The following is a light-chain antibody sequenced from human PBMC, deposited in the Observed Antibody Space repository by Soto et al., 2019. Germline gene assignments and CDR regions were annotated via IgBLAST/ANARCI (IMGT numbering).Light chain of an antibody. CDR3: QHYHNWPLYT. V-gene: IGKV3-15*01. J-gene: IGKJ2*01. Sequence: EIVMTQSPATLSLSPGERATLSCRASQSVSSNLAWYQQKPGQAPRLLIYDASTRATGIPARFSGSGSGTEFSLPISSMQSEDFSVYYCQHYHNWPLYTFGQGTKVDIK. CDR2: DAS. CDR1: QSVSSN.